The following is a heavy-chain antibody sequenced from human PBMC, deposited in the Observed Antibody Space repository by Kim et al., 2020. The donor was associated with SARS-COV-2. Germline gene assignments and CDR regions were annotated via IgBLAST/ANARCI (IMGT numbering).Heavy chain of an antibody. V-gene: IGHV3-21*01. CDR2: ISSSSSYI. CDR1: GFTFSSYS. D-gene: IGHD5-18*01. J-gene: IGHJ4*02. Sequence: GGSLRLSCAASGFTFSSYSMNCVRQAPGKGLEWVSSISSSSSYIYYADSVKGRFTISRDNAKNSLYLQMNSLRAEDTAVYYCARESDPWIQLWPINGLGYWGQGTLVTVSS. CDR3: ARESDPWIQLWPINGLGY.